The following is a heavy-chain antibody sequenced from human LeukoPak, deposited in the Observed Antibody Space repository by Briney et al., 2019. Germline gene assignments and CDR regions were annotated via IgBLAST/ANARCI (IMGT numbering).Heavy chain of an antibody. CDR1: GFTFSSYS. V-gene: IGHV3-21*01. Sequence: NPGGSLRLSCAASGFTFSSYSMNWVRQAPGKGLEWVSSISSSSSYIYYADSVKGRFTISRDNAKNSLYLQMNSLRAEDTAVYYCASNPDYGDRVDYWGQGTLVTVSS. D-gene: IGHD4-17*01. J-gene: IGHJ4*02. CDR3: ASNPDYGDRVDY. CDR2: ISSSSSYI.